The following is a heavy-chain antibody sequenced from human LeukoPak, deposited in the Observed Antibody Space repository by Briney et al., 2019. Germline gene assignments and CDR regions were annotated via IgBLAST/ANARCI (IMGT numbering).Heavy chain of an antibody. D-gene: IGHD2-2*01. CDR3: ARLGVIPAPDH. CDR1: GYTFTSFG. J-gene: IGHJ5*02. CDR2: ISAYNGDT. V-gene: IGHV1-18*01. Sequence: ASVKVSCKTSGYTFTSFGVTWVRQAPGQGPEWMGWISAYNGDTGSAEKLQDRVTLTTDTSTSTAYLELTTLTSDDTAVYYCARLGVIPAPDHWGQGTLVTVSS.